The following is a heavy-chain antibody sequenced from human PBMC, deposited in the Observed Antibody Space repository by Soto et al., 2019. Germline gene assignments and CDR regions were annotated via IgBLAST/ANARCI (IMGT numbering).Heavy chain of an antibody. V-gene: IGHV4-30-4*01. Sequence: SETLSLTCTVSGGSISSGDYYWSWIRQPPGKGLEWIGYMYYSGSTYYNPSLKRRLTISVDTSNNQFSLKLSSVTAADTAVYYCARVGRTYYYDGSGYNWFDPWGQGTLVTVSS. CDR1: GGSISSGDYY. CDR3: ARVGRTYYYDGSGYNWFDP. D-gene: IGHD3-22*01. CDR2: MYYSGST. J-gene: IGHJ5*02.